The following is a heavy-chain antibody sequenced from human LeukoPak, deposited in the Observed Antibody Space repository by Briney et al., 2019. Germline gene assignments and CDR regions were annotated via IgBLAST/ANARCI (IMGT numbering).Heavy chain of an antibody. V-gene: IGHV3-23*01. D-gene: IGHD3-22*01. Sequence: GGSLRLSCVVSGITLSNYGMSWVRQAPGKGLEWVAGISGSGGSTNYADSVKGRLTISRDNPKNTLYLQMNNLRVEDTAVYFCAKRGVVIRVILVGFHKEAYYFDSWGQGALVTVSS. J-gene: IGHJ4*02. CDR1: GITLSNYG. CDR2: ISGSGGST. CDR3: AKRGVVIRVILVGFHKEAYYFDS.